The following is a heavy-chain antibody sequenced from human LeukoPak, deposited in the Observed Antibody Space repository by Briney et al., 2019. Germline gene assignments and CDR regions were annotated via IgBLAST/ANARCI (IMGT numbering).Heavy chain of an antibody. CDR3: ARDYNFFDY. V-gene: IGHV3-7*03. D-gene: IGHD5-24*01. J-gene: IGHJ4*02. CDR2: IKQDGSEK. CDR1: GFIFSNSA. Sequence: GGSLRLSCAASGFIFSNSAMNWVRQAPGKGLEWVANIKQDGSEKYYVDSVKGRFTISRDNAKNSLYLQMNSLRAEDTAVYYCARDYNFFDYWGQGTLVTVSS.